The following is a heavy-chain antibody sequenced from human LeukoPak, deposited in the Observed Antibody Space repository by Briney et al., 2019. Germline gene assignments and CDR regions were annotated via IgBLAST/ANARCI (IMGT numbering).Heavy chain of an antibody. Sequence: SETLSLTCTVSGGSISSYYWSWIRQPAGKGLEWIGRIYTSGSTNYNPSLKSRVTMSVDTSKNQFSLKLSSVTAADTTVYYCASSIPPDSSGYYTDYYYYMDVWGKGTTVTISS. D-gene: IGHD3-22*01. CDR2: IYTSGST. J-gene: IGHJ6*03. CDR1: GGSISSYY. CDR3: ASSIPPDSSGYYTDYYYYMDV. V-gene: IGHV4-4*07.